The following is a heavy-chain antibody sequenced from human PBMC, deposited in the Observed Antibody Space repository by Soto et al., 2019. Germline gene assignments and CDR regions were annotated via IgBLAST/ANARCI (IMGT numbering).Heavy chain of an antibody. J-gene: IGHJ5*02. CDR3: AQGDNLAPNTGYAFHP. V-gene: IGHV6-1*01. D-gene: IGHD5-12*01. CDR1: GDSVSSNTAS. Sequence: PAQTLALTCAISGDSVSSNTASWNWIRQSPSRGLEWLGRTYFRSKWYNDYAVSVKSRILINPDTSNNQFSLQLNSVTPEDTAVYFCAQGDNLAPNTGYAFHPWGKAIMLTVSS. CDR2: TYFRSKWYN.